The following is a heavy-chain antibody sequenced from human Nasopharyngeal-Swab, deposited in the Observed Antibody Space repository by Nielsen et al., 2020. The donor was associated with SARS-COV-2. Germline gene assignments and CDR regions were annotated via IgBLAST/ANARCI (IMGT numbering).Heavy chain of an antibody. Sequence: ASVKVSCKASGYTFTSYYIHWVRQAPGQGLEWMGIINPSGGSTSYAQKFQGLVTTTRDTSTSTVYMELSSLRSEDTAVYYCAREMGYYGSGSYRPFDYWGQGTLVTVSS. CDR2: INPSGGST. CDR3: AREMGYYGSGSYRPFDY. J-gene: IGHJ4*02. V-gene: IGHV1-46*01. CDR1: GYTFTSYY. D-gene: IGHD3-10*01.